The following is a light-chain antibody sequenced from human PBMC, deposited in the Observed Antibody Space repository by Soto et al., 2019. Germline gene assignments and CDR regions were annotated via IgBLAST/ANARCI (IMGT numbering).Light chain of an antibody. V-gene: IGKV3-11*01. CDR2: DAS. J-gene: IGKJ2*01. CDR1: QSVDRY. Sequence: EIVLTQSPATLSLSPGDRATLSCRASQSVDRYLAWYQEKPGQAPRLLIYDASDRATGVPERFSGSGSGTDFTLPISSLEPEDVAVYYFQQGSNGYTFGQGTKLEIK. CDR3: QQGSNGYT.